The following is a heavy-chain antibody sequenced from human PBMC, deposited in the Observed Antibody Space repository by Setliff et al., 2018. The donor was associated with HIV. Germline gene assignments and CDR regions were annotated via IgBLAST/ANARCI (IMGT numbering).Heavy chain of an antibody. CDR2: IYSSGNM. CDR1: GASINSYY. V-gene: IGHV4-4*07. J-gene: IGHJ6*03. D-gene: IGHD1-1*01. CDR3: ARDVRINTNFRLYYYYMDV. Sequence: SETLSLTCTVSGASINSYYWNWIRQPAGKGLEWSGRIYSSGNMKYSPSLKSRVTMSVDTSKNQFSLNLRSVTAADTAVYYCARDVRINTNFRLYYYYMDVWGKGTTVTVSS.